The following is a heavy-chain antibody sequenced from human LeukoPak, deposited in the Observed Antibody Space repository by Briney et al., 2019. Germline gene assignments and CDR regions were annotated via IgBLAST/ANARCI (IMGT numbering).Heavy chain of an antibody. V-gene: IGHV4-61*01. D-gene: IGHD3-10*01. CDR3: ARDQVGSYFDY. Sequence: SETLSLTCTVSGGSVSSSSYYWSWIRQPPGKGLEWIGYNYYSGSTSYNPSLKSRVTISVDTSKNQFSLRLSSVTAAGASVYLAARDQVGSYFDYWGQGTLVTVSS. CDR1: GGSVSSSSYY. CDR2: NYYSGST. J-gene: IGHJ4*02.